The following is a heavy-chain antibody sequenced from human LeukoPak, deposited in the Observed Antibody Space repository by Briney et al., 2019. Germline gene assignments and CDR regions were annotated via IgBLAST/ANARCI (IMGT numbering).Heavy chain of an antibody. CDR3: SNGIYSPSY. D-gene: IGHD6-13*01. Sequence: GGSLRLSCTTSGFTFTLYWMAWIRQSPGKGLEWVTNINQDESQQYYLESVEGRFTVSRDNARNSVYLHMNNLRVEDTAVYYCSNGIYSPSYWGRGTLVTVSS. J-gene: IGHJ4*02. V-gene: IGHV3-7*01. CDR2: INQDESQQ. CDR1: GFTFTLYW.